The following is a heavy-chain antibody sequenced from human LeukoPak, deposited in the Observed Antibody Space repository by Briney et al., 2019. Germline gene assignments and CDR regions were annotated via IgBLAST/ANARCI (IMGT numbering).Heavy chain of an antibody. J-gene: IGHJ4*02. CDR1: GYTFTFYY. CDR2: INPNSGGT. CDR3: AREGYCSGDKCPVAN. D-gene: IGHD2-15*01. V-gene: IGHV1-2*02. Sequence: ASEKVSCKASGYTFTFYYIHWVRQAPGQGLEWMGWINPNSGGTNYARTFQGRVNMTRNTSISTAYMDLSSLRSDDTAVYYCAREGYCSGDKCPVANWGQGTLVTVSS.